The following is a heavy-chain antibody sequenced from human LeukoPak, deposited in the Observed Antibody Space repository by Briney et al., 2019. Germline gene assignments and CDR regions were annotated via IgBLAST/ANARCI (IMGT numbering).Heavy chain of an antibody. J-gene: IGHJ6*03. CDR2: IIPIFGTA. CDR1: GYTFSSYA. Sequence: GASVKVSCKASGYTFSSYAISWVRQAPGQGLEWMGGIIPIFGTANYAQKFQGRVTITTDESTSTAYMELSSLRSEDTAVYYCASRITGTTQGYYYYMDVWGKGTTVTVSS. D-gene: IGHD1-7*01. CDR3: ASRITGTTQGYYYYMDV. V-gene: IGHV1-69*05.